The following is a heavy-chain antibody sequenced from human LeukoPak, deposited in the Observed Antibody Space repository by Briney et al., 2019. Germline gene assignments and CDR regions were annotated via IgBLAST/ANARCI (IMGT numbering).Heavy chain of an antibody. J-gene: IGHJ4*02. D-gene: IGHD4-11*01. CDR3: AKGGEDYSNRGGFDY. Sequence: GGSLRLSCAASGFTFDDYAMHWVRQAPGKGLEWVSGISWNSGSIGYADSVKGRFTISRDNAKNSLYLQMNSLRAEDMALYYCAKGGEDYSNRGGFDYWGQGTLVTVSS. CDR1: GFTFDDYA. V-gene: IGHV3-9*03. CDR2: ISWNSGSI.